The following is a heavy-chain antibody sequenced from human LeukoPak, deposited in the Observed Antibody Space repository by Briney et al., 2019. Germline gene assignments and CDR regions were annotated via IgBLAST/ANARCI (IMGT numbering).Heavy chain of an antibody. CDR3: MRHYMVWFDP. Sequence: GGSLRLSCAASGFTFSSYSMYWVGQAPGKGLHWLSIISLHCSTEFYAHSVMGLFTISRDTASNTMHLEMNNLRIEDTAVYYCMRHYMVWFDPWGQGTLVTVSS. J-gene: IGHJ5*02. D-gene: IGHD3-10*01. CDR1: GFTFSSYS. CDR2: ISLHCSTE. V-gene: IGHV3-30-3*01.